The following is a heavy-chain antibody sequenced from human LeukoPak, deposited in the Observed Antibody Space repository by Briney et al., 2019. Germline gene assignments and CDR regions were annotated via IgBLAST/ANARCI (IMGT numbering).Heavy chain of an antibody. V-gene: IGHV1-46*01. CDR2: INPSGGST. J-gene: IGHJ4*02. CDR3: ARAYCSSTSCYANYFDY. CDR1: GYTFTSYY. D-gene: IGHD2-2*01. Sequence: EASVKVSCKASGYTFTSYYMHWVRQAPGQGLEWMGIINPSGGSTSYAQKFQGRVTMTRDKSTSTVYMELSSLRSEDTAVYYCARAYCSSTSCYANYFDYWGQGTLVTVSS.